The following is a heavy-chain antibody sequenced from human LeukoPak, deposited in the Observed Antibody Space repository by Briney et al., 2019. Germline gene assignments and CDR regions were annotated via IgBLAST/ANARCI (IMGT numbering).Heavy chain of an antibody. J-gene: IGHJ4*02. V-gene: IGHV3-23*01. CDR3: AKDSTPGYSYGYDY. D-gene: IGHD5-18*01. CDR2: ISGSGGST. Sequence: PGGSLRLSCAASGFTFSSYGMSWVRQAPGKWLEWVSAISGSGGSTYYADSVKGRFTISRDNSKNTLYLQMNSLRAEDTAVYYCAKDSTPGYSYGYDYWGQGTLVTVSS. CDR1: GFTFSSYG.